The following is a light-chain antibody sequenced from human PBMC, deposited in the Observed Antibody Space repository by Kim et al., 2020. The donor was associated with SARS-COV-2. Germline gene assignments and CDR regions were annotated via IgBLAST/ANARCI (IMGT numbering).Light chain of an antibody. CDR3: QSYDSATVV. V-gene: IGLV6-57*03. CDR1: RGSVDSMH. J-gene: IGLJ2*01. Sequence: GTPVTRTYTRVRGSVDSMHVQGYQQRPGSAPTNGIYQDSLRPSGVPDRFSGSIDSSSNSASLTISGLKTEDEAVYYCQSYDSATVVFGEGTQLTVL. CDR2: QDS.